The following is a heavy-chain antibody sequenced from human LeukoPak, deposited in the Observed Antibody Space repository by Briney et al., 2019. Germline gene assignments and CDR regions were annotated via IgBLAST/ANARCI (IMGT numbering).Heavy chain of an antibody. V-gene: IGHV1-18*01. D-gene: IGHD2-2*01. J-gene: IGHJ4*02. Sequence: VASVKVSCKASGYTFTSYDINWVRQAPGQGLEWMGWISAYNGNTNYAQKLQGRVTMTTDTSTSTAYMELRSLRSDDTAVYYCARDTHCSSTSCYGLMGYWGQGTLVTVSS. CDR1: GYTFTSYD. CDR2: ISAYNGNT. CDR3: ARDTHCSSTSCYGLMGY.